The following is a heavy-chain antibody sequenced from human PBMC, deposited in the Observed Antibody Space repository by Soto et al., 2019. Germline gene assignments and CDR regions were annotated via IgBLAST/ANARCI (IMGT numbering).Heavy chain of an antibody. CDR2: IIPILGIA. J-gene: IGHJ4*02. D-gene: IGHD3-9*01. V-gene: IGHV1-69*04. CDR3: ARDLPGNDILTGYYNYYFDY. CDR1: GGTFSSYT. Sequence: SVKVSCKASGGTFSSYTISWVRQAPGQGLEWMGRIIPILGIANYAQKFQGRVTITADKSTSTAYMELSSLRSEDTAVYYCARDLPGNDILTGYYNYYFDYWGQGTLVTVSS.